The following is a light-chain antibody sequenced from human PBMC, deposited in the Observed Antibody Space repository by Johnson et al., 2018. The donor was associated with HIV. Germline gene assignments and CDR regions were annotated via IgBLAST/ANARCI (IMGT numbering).Light chain of an antibody. CDR1: SSNIGSDT. CDR2: RNN. J-gene: IGLJ1*01. CDR3: AAWDDSLNGYV. V-gene: IGLV1-44*01. Sequence: QSVLTQPPSASGTPGQRVTISCSGSSSNIGSDTVNWYQQLPRTAPKLLIYRNNQRPSGVPDRFSGSKSGTSASLAISGLQPEDEADYYCAAWDDSLNGYVFGTGTKVTVL.